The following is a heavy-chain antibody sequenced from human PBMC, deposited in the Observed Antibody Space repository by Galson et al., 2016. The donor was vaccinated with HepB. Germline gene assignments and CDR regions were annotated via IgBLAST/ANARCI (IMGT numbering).Heavy chain of an antibody. J-gene: IGHJ4*02. CDR1: GFTVGNNY. D-gene: IGHD6-13*01. Sequence: SLRLSCAASGFTVGNNYMSWVRQAPGTGLEWVSLIYSGGNTLYADSVKGRFSISRDNSQNTLYLQMNSPSAEDTAVYYCARNPGASTWGWGQGTLVTVAS. CDR3: ARNPGASTWG. CDR2: IYSGGNT. V-gene: IGHV3-66*01.